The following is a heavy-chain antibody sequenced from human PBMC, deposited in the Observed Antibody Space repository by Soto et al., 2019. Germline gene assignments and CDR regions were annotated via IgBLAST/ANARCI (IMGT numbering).Heavy chain of an antibody. CDR1: GFTFGNYF. V-gene: IGHV3-23*01. CDR3: AKDLHWYGMDV. CDR2: ISSNGGRT. J-gene: IGHJ6*02. D-gene: IGHD1-1*01. Sequence: EVPLLESGGGLVQPGESLRLSCAASGFTFGNYFMNWVRQAPGKGLEWVSDISSNGGRTHYADSVRGRFTISGDNSRNTLYLQMSSLRAEDTALYYCAKDLHWYGMDVWGQGTTVTVSS.